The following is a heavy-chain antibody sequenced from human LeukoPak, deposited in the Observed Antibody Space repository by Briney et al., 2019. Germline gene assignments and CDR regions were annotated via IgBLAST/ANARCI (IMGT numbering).Heavy chain of an antibody. V-gene: IGHV1-8*03. Sequence: ASVKVSRKASGYTFTSYDINWVRQATGQGLEWMGWMNPNSGNTGYAQKFQGRVTITRNTSISTAYMELSSLRSEDTAVYYCARSVLRYFDWLPRGIYNWFDPWGQGTLVTVSS. CDR3: ARSVLRYFDWLPRGIYNWFDP. D-gene: IGHD3-9*01. CDR1: GYTFTSYD. CDR2: MNPNSGNT. J-gene: IGHJ5*02.